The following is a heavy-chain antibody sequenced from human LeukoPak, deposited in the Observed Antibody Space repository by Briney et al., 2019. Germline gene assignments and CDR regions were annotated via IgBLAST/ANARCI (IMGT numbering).Heavy chain of an antibody. Sequence: ASVKVSCKASGYIFTSYYIHWVRQAPGQGLEWMGWINLNSGDTSYAQKFQGRVTMTRDTSISTAYMELKRLRSDDTAVYYCARGGLAAYFDYWGQGTLVTVSS. D-gene: IGHD6-13*01. CDR1: GYIFTSYY. J-gene: IGHJ4*02. CDR2: INLNSGDT. V-gene: IGHV1-2*02. CDR3: ARGGLAAYFDY.